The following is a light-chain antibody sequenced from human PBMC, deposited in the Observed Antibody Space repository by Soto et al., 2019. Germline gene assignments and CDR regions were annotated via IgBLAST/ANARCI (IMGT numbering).Light chain of an antibody. CDR1: QSISSW. CDR2: KAS. V-gene: IGKV1-5*03. Sequence: DIPMTQSPSTLSASVGDRVTITCRASQSISSWLAWYQQKPGKAPKLLIYKASSLESGVPSRFSGSGSGTEFTLTISSLQPDDFATYYCQQYNSYPWTSGQGTKAEIK. J-gene: IGKJ1*01. CDR3: QQYNSYPWT.